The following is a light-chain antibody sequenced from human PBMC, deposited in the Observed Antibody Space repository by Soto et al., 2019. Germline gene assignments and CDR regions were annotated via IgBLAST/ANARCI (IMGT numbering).Light chain of an antibody. CDR2: GAS. CDR1: QSVSSSY. Sequence: EIVLTQSPGTLSLSPGERATLSCRASQSVSSSYLAWYQQKPGPAPRHLIYGASSRATGTPDRFSGSGSGTDFTLTISRLEPEDFAVYYCQQYGSSPPWTFGQGTKVEIK. V-gene: IGKV3-20*01. CDR3: QQYGSSPPWT. J-gene: IGKJ1*01.